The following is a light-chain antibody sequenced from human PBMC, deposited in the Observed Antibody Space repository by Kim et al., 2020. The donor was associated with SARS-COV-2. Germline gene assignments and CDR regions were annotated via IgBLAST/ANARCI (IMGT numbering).Light chain of an antibody. Sequence: PGQTASITCSGDKLGDKYACWYQQKPGQSPVLVIYQDSKRPSGIPERFSGSNSGNTATLTISGTQAMDEADYYCQAWDSSTSSYVFGTGTKVTVL. CDR3: QAWDSSTSSYV. CDR2: QDS. CDR1: KLGDKY. J-gene: IGLJ1*01. V-gene: IGLV3-1*01.